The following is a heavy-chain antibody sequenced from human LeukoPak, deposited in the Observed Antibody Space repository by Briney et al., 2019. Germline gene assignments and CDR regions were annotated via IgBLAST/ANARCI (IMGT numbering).Heavy chain of an antibody. J-gene: IGHJ6*03. CDR3: ARDSVEAAGTHDYYYMDV. D-gene: IGHD6-13*01. V-gene: IGHV6-1*01. CDR2: TYYRSKWYN. Sequence: QTLSVTCAISGDSVFSNSAAWNWIRQSPSRGLEWLGRTYYRSKWYNDYAVSVKSRITINPDTSKNTFSLQLNSVTTEDTAMYYCARDSVEAAGTHDYYYMDVWGKGTTVTTSS. CDR1: GDSVFSNSAA.